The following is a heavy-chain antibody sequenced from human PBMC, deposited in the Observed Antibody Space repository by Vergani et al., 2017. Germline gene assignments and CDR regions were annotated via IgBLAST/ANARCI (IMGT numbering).Heavy chain of an antibody. CDR2: INTNGRTT. V-gene: IGHV3-20*04. J-gene: IGHJ4*02. D-gene: IGHD3-10*01. CDR1: GYTFDDYG. Sequence: EVRLAESGGGMVRPGGSLRLSCVTDGYTFDDYGMSWVRQAPGKGLEWVSFINTNGRTTYYADFAKGRFTISRDNAKNSLYLQINSLRDDDTAVFYCARVDRLWFGELTGYFDYWGQGTLVTVSS. CDR3: ARVDRLWFGELTGYFDY.